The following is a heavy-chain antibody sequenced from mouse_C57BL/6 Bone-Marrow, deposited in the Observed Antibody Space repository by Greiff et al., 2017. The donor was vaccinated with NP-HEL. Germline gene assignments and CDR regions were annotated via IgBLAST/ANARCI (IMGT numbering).Heavy chain of an antibody. CDR3: ARGGYYGSSYWYFDV. J-gene: IGHJ1*03. CDR1: GYTFTSYW. V-gene: IGHV1-59*01. D-gene: IGHD1-1*01. CDR2: IDPSDSYT. Sequence: QVQLQQPGAELVRPGTSVKLSCKASGYTFTSYWMHWVKQRPGQGLEWIGVIDPSDSYTKYNQKFKGKATLTVDTSSSTAYMQLRSLTSEDSAVYYCARGGYYGSSYWYFDVWGTGTTVTVSS.